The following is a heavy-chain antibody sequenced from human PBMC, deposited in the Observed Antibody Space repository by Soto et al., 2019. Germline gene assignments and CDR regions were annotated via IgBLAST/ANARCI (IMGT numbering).Heavy chain of an antibody. J-gene: IGHJ5*02. CDR1: GGSISSGGYY. V-gene: IGHV4-31*03. D-gene: IGHD6-13*01. Sequence: PSETLSLTCTVSGGSISSGGYYWSWIRQHPGKGLEWIGYIYYSGSTYYNPSLKSRVTISVDTSKNQFSLKLSSVTAADTAVYYCAREKILAAAGSGGMHNWFDPWGQGTLVTVSS. CDR3: AREKILAAAGSGGMHNWFDP. CDR2: IYYSGST.